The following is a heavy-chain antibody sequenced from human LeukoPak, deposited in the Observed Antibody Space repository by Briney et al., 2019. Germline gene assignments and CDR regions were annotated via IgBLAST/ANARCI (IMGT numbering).Heavy chain of an antibody. Sequence: SETLSLTCTVSGGSISSYYWSWIRQPPGKGLEWIGYIYHSGSTYYNPSLKSRVTISVDRSKNQFSLKLSSVTAADTAVYYCARDYRYSSSSRWGQGTLVTVSS. CDR2: IYHSGST. D-gene: IGHD6-6*01. J-gene: IGHJ4*02. CDR3: ARDYRYSSSSR. CDR1: GGSISSYY. V-gene: IGHV4-59*12.